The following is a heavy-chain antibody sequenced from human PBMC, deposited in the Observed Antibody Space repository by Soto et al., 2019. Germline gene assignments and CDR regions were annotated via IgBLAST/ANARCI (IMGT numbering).Heavy chain of an antibody. CDR3: AKKSLRTYFDY. V-gene: IGHV3-23*01. J-gene: IGHJ4*02. CDR2: ISGSGSST. CDR1: GFTFTNYV. Sequence: GGSLRLSCAASGFTFTNYVMSWVRQAPGKGLEWVSVISGSGSSTYYADSVKGRFTISRDNSKNTLYLQMNSLRAEDTAVYYCAKKSLRTYFDYWGQGTLVPVSS.